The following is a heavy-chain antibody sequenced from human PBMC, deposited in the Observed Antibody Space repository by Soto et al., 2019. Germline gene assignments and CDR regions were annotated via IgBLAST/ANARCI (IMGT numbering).Heavy chain of an antibody. D-gene: IGHD6-6*01. V-gene: IGHV3-23*01. CDR1: GFTFSSYA. J-gene: IGHJ6*02. CDR2: ISGSGGST. CDR3: AKDHRDSSLLRPYYYFGMDV. Sequence: EVQLLESGGGLVQPGGSLRLSCAASGFTFSSYAMSWVRQAPGKGLEWVSAISGSGGSTYYADSVKGRFTISRDNSKNTLYLQMNSLRAEDTAVYYCAKDHRDSSLLRPYYYFGMDVWGQGTTVTVSS.